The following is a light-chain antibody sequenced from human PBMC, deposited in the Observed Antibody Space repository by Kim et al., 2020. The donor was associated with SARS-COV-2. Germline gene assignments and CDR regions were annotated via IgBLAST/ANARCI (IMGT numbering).Light chain of an antibody. J-gene: IGLJ1*01. V-gene: IGLV3-1*01. Sequence: VSPGQTASVTWSGDKLGDNYVFWYQKRPGQAPVLVIYQDAKRPSGIPERFSGSISGNTATLTISETQAMDEADYYCQTWDSSSGVFGTGTKVTVL. CDR2: QDA. CDR1: KLGDNY. CDR3: QTWDSSSGV.